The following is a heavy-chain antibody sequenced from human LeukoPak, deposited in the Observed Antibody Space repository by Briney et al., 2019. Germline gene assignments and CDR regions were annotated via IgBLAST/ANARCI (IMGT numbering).Heavy chain of an antibody. Sequence: GGSLRLSCAASGFTFSSYWMSWVRQAPGKGLEWVANIKQDGSEKYYVDSAKGRFTISRDNAKNSLYLQMNSLRAEDTAVYYCARPYYYDSSGYYGPFDYWGQGTLVTVSS. CDR3: ARPYYYDSSGYYGPFDY. J-gene: IGHJ4*02. D-gene: IGHD3-22*01. CDR1: GFTFSSYW. V-gene: IGHV3-7*01. CDR2: IKQDGSEK.